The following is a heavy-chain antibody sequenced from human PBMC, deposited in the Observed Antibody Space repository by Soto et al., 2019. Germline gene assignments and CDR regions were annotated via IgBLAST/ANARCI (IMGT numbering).Heavy chain of an antibody. CDR1: GGTFSSYT. Sequence: SVKVSCKASGGTFSSYTISWVRQAPGQGLEWMGRIIPILGIANHAQKFQGRVTITADKSTSTAYMELSSLRSEDTAVYYCARVAPLYDFWSGYTPDYYYYMDVWGKGTTVTVSS. CDR2: IIPILGIA. V-gene: IGHV1-69*02. D-gene: IGHD3-3*01. CDR3: ARVAPLYDFWSGYTPDYYYYMDV. J-gene: IGHJ6*03.